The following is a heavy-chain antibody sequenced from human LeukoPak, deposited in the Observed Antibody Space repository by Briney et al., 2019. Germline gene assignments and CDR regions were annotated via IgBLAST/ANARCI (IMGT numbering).Heavy chain of an antibody. CDR2: IIPIFGTA. Sequence: SVKVSCKASGGTFSSYAISWVLQAPGQGLEWMGGIIPIFGTANYAQKFQGRVTSTTDECTSTAYMELSSLRSEDTAVYYCARDAYYSNYDLLRGYYYYYIDVWGKGTTVTVSS. V-gene: IGHV1-69*05. D-gene: IGHD4-11*01. CDR3: ARDAYYSNYDLLRGYYYYYIDV. CDR1: GGTFSSYA. J-gene: IGHJ6*03.